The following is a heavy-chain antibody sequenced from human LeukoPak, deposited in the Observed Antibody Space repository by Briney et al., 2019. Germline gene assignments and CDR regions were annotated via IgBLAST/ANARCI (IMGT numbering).Heavy chain of an antibody. J-gene: IGHJ2*01. CDR1: GFTFSSYE. D-gene: IGHD6-19*01. V-gene: IGHV3-48*03. Sequence: QPGGSLRLSCAASGFTFSSYEMNWVRQAPGKGLEWVSYISSRGSTIYYADSVKGRFTISRDNAKNSLYLQMNSLGAEDTAVYYCAKGYSSGWYSWWYFDLWGRGTLVTVSS. CDR2: ISSRGSTI. CDR3: AKGYSSGWYSWWYFDL.